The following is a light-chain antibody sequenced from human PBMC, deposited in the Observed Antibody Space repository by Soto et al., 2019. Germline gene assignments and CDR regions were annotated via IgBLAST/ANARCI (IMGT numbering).Light chain of an antibody. J-gene: IGLJ1*01. CDR3: QSYDSSLSGYV. CDR1: SSNIGPTYD. Sequence: SVTISCTGSSSNIGPTYDVHWYQQPPGTAPKLLIYANTNRPSGVPDRFSGSKSGTSASLAITGLQAEDEADYYCQSYDSSLSGYVFGTGTKVTVL. CDR2: ANT. V-gene: IGLV1-40*01.